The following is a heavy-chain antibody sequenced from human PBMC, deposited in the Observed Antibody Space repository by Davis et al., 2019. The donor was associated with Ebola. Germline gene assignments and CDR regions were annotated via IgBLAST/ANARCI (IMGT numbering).Heavy chain of an antibody. J-gene: IGHJ4*02. V-gene: IGHV4-34*01. Sequence: SETLSLTCAVYGGSFSGYYWSWIRQPPGKGLEWIGEINHSGSTNYNPSLKSRVTISVDTSKNHFSLKLSSVTAADTAVYYCAREMGGSVDYWGQGTLVTVSS. D-gene: IGHD5-24*01. CDR2: INHSGST. CDR1: GGSFSGYY. CDR3: AREMGGSVDY.